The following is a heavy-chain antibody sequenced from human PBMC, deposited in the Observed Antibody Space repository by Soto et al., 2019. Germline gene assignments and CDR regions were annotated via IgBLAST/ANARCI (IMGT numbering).Heavy chain of an antibody. CDR3: AGGLYSSSWSNNGKNYSWLDG. D-gene: IGHD6-13*01. V-gene: IGHV4-59*01. J-gene: IGHJ5*02. Sequence: SETLSLTCTVSGGSISSYYWSWIRQAPGKGLEWIGYIYYSGSTNYNPSLKSRVTISVDTSKNQFSLKLSSVTAADTAVYYCAGGLYSSSWSNNGKNYSWLDGWGKGTLVTV. CDR1: GGSISSYY. CDR2: IYYSGST.